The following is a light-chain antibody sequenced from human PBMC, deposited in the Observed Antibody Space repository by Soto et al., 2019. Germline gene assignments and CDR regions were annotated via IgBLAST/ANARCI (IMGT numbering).Light chain of an antibody. J-gene: IGLJ1*01. CDR2: DVS. V-gene: IGLV2-14*01. CDR1: SRDVGGYNY. CDR3: ISYTSSSLYV. Sequence: QSALTQPASVSGSPGQSTTISCSGTSRDVGGYNYVSWYQQHPGKAPELMIHDVSNRPSGVSNRFSGSKSGNTASLTISGLQAEDEAEYYCISYTSSSLYVFGTGTKVTVL.